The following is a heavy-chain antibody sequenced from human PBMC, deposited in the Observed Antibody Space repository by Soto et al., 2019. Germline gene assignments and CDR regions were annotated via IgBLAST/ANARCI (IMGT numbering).Heavy chain of an antibody. D-gene: IGHD3-10*01. CDR2: INPIVSMS. J-gene: IGHJ4*02. V-gene: IGHV1-69*02. Sequence: QVQLVQSGTEVKKPGSSVKVSCKASGDTFSFYTINWVRQAPGLGLEWVGRINPIVSMSNYAQKFQGRVSRTANKSPSPANMELRSLRSDDTAMYFCAASYGSGYRAFDYWGQGALVIVSS. CDR3: AASYGSGYRAFDY. CDR1: GDTFSFYT.